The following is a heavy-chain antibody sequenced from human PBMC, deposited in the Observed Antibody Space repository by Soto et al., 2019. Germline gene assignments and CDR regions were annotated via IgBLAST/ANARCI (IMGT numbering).Heavy chain of an antibody. CDR2: INAGNGNT. Sequence: QVQLVQSGAEVKKPGASVKVSCKASGYTFTMYAMHWVRQAPGQSLEWRGWINAGNGNTKYSQNLQGRSTFTMDTAASTADMEVSSLISEDTAVYYCARGGDYYGSGSSLADYCGQGSLVTVSS. J-gene: IGHJ4*02. CDR1: GYTFTMYA. CDR3: ARGGDYYGSGSSLADY. D-gene: IGHD3-10*01. V-gene: IGHV1-3*01.